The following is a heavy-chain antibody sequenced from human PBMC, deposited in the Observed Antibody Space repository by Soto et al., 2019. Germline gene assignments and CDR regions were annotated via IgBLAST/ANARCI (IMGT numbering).Heavy chain of an antibody. V-gene: IGHV3-33*01. J-gene: IGHJ1*01. D-gene: IGHD6-13*01. CDR3: AREGSSSSCTH. Sequence: QVQLVESGGGVVQPGRSLRLSCAASGFTFSSYGMHWVRQAPGKGLEWVAVIWYDGSNKYYADSVKGRFTISRDNSKNRLYLQMNSLRAEDTAVYYCAREGSSSSCTHWGQGTLVTVSS. CDR2: IWYDGSNK. CDR1: GFTFSSYG.